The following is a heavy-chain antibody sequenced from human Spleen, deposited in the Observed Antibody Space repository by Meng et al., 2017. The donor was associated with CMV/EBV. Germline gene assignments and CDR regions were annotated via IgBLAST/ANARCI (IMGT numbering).Heavy chain of an antibody. Sequence: SETLSLTCNVSGGSISGYYWSWIRQSPGKGLEWIGYLYYSGSTHYNPSLESRVIMSIETSKNQLSRKVSSVNAADTAVYYCARGDDRSGYRSHNGMDVWGQGTTVTVSS. CDR1: GGSISGYY. CDR2: LYYSGST. J-gene: IGHJ6*01. V-gene: IGHV4-59*01. CDR3: ARGDDRSGYRSHNGMDV. D-gene: IGHD3-22*01.